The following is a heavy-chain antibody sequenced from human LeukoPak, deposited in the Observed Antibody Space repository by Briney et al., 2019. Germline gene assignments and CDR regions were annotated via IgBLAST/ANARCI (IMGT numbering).Heavy chain of an antibody. CDR1: GGSISSSSYY. V-gene: IGHV4-39*01. D-gene: IGHD6-6*01. CDR3: ARRAARPERYFDY. J-gene: IGHJ4*02. CDR2: IYYSGST. Sequence: SETLSLTCTFSGGSISSSSYYWGWIRQPPGKGLEWIGSIYYSGSTYYNPSLKSRVTISVDTSKNQFSLKLSSVTAADTAVYYCARRAARPERYFDYWGQGALVTVSS.